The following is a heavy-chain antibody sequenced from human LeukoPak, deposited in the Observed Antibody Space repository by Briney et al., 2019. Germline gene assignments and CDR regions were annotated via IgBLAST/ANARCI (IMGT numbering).Heavy chain of an antibody. J-gene: IGHJ4*02. CDR2: ISGGST. Sequence: GGSLRLSCAASGFTVSSNEMSWVRQAPGKGLEWVSSISGGSTYYADSVKGRFTISRDNSKNTLYLQMNSLRAEDTAVYYCANPYYYDSSGYSDYWGQGTLVTVSS. CDR3: ANPYYYDSSGYSDY. V-gene: IGHV3-38-3*01. D-gene: IGHD3-22*01. CDR1: GFTVSSNE.